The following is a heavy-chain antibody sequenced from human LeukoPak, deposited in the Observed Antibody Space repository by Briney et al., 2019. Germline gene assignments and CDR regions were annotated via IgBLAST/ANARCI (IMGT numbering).Heavy chain of an antibody. CDR1: GLTFRSYW. Sequence: GGSLRLSCAASGLTFRSYWMHWVRQAPGKGLVWVSRINSDGSSISYADSVKGRFTISRDNAKNTLLLQMSSLRAEDTAVYYCARAPSYSSSNYYCAQGTLVTVSS. CDR2: INSDGSSI. J-gene: IGHJ4*02. V-gene: IGHV3-74*01. D-gene: IGHD6-6*01. CDR3: ARAPSYSSSNYY.